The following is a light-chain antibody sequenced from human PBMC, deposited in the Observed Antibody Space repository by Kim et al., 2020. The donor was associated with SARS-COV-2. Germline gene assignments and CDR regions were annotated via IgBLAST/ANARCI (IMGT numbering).Light chain of an antibody. J-gene: IGKJ2*01. CDR3: QQRSNWPPRYT. CDR2: DAS. Sequence: SPGERATLSCRASQSVSIYLAWYQQKPGQAPRLLIYDASNRATGIPARFSGSGSGTDFTLTISSLEPEDFAVYYCQQRSNWPPRYTFGQGTKLEI. V-gene: IGKV3-11*01. CDR1: QSVSIY.